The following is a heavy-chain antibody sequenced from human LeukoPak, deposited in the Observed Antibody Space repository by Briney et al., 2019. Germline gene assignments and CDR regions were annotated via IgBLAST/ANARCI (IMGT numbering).Heavy chain of an antibody. CDR1: GFSVRNNY. J-gene: IGHJ4*02. V-gene: IGHV3-66*01. Sequence: GGSLRLSCVVSGFSVRNNYVSWVCQAPGKGLEWVSVIYAGDTIHYADSVKGRFTISRDNSKNTVYLQMNSLRAEDTALYYCATIGTGDYREDSWGQGTLVTVSS. CDR3: ATIGTGDYREDS. CDR2: IYAGDTI. D-gene: IGHD3/OR15-3a*01.